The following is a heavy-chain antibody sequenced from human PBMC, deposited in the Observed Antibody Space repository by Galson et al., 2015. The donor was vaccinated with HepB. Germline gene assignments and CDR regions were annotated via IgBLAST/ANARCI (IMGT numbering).Heavy chain of an antibody. Sequence: SLRLSCAASGFTFSSYGMHWVRQAPGRGLEWVAAIWYDGSNKYYADSVKGRFTISRDNSKNTLYLQMNSLRAEDTAVYYCARGFRSSHKTYHGMDVLGQGTTVTVSS. V-gene: IGHV3-33*01. CDR1: GFTFSSYG. CDR3: ARGFRSSHKTYHGMDV. J-gene: IGHJ6*02. CDR2: IWYDGSNK. D-gene: IGHD1-26*01.